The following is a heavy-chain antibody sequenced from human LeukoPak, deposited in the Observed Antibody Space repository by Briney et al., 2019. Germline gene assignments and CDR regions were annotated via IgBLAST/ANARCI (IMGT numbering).Heavy chain of an antibody. V-gene: IGHV1-69*13. J-gene: IGHJ5*02. D-gene: IGHD6-19*01. Sequence: GASVKVSCKASGGTFSSYAISWVRQAPGQGLEWMGGIIPIFGTANYAQKFQGRVTITADESTSTAYMELSSLRSEDTAVYYCARDRYSSGWYRYNWFDPWGQGTLDTVSS. CDR1: GGTFSSYA. CDR3: ARDRYSSGWYRYNWFDP. CDR2: IIPIFGTA.